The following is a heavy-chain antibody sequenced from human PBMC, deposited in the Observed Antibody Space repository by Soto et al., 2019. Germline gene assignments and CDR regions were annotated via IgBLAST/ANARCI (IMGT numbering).Heavy chain of an antibody. V-gene: IGHV4-59*01. Sequence: SETLSLTCTVSGDSISSYSWSWIRQPPGKGLEWIGNIHYNGSTNYNPSLKSRVTISVDTSKNHFSLNLSSVTAADTAVYYCARRTPAYSGYASPIDNGGQGTQVTVSS. D-gene: IGHD5-12*01. CDR1: GDSISSYS. J-gene: IGHJ4*02. CDR3: ARRTPAYSGYASPIDN. CDR2: IHYNGST.